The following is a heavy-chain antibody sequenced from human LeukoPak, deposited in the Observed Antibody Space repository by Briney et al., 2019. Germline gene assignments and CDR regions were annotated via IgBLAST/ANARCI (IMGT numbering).Heavy chain of an antibody. CDR1: GYSFTSYW. Sequence: GESLQISCQGSGYSFTSYWIGWVRQMPGKGLEWMGIIYPGDSDTRYSPSFQGQVTISADKSISTAYLQWSSPKASDTAMYYCARRGYSYGFDYWGQGTLVTVSS. V-gene: IGHV5-51*01. D-gene: IGHD5-18*01. J-gene: IGHJ4*02. CDR2: IYPGDSDT. CDR3: ARRGYSYGFDY.